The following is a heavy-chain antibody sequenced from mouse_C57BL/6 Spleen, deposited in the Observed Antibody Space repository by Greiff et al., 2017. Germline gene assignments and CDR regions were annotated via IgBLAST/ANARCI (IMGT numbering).Heavy chain of an antibody. CDR3: ARVGYDGYYAMDY. CDR2: IYPRSGNT. CDR1: GYTFTSYG. Sequence: QVHVKQSGAELARPGASVKLSCKASGYTFTSYGISWVKQRTGQGLEWIGEIYPRSGNTYYNEKFKGKATLTADKSSRTAYMELRSLTSEDSAVYFCARVGYDGYYAMDYWGQGTSVTVSS. D-gene: IGHD2-2*01. J-gene: IGHJ4*01. V-gene: IGHV1-81*01.